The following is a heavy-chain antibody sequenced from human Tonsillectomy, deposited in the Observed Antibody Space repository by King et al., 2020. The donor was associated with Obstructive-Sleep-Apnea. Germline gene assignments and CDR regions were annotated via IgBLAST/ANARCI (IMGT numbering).Heavy chain of an antibody. V-gene: IGHV2-26*01. CDR1: GFSLSNARMG. Sequence: TLKESGPVLVKPTETLTLTCTVSGFSLSNARMGVSWIRQPPGKALEWLAHIFSNDEKSYSTSLKSRRTISKDTSKSQVVLTMTNMDPVDTATYYCARGPNIAAAGEYYFDYWGQGTLVTVSS. CDR2: IFSNDEK. D-gene: IGHD6-13*01. J-gene: IGHJ4*02. CDR3: ARGPNIAAAGEYYFDY.